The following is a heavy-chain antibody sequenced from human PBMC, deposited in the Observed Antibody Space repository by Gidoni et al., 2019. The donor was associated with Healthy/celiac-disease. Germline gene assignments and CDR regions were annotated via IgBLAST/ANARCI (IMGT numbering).Heavy chain of an antibody. D-gene: IGHD3-9*01. Sequence: QLQLQESGPGLVKPSETLSLTCTVSGGSISSSSYYWGWIRQPPGKGLAWIGSIYYSGSTYYNPSLKSRVTISVDTSKNQFSLKLSSVTAADTAVYYCARLRCLGPYDILTGYCGLLDYWGQGTLVTVSS. CDR2: IYYSGST. J-gene: IGHJ4*02. V-gene: IGHV4-39*01. CDR3: ARLRCLGPYDILTGYCGLLDY. CDR1: GGSISSSSYY.